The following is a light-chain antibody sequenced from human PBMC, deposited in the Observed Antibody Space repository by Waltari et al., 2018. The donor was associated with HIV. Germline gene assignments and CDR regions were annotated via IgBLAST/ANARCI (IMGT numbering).Light chain of an antibody. CDR2: DVT. J-gene: IGLJ2*01. CDR1: SRDVGGHDY. Sequence: QSALTQPRSVSGSPGQSVTISCTGTSRDVGGHDYVSWYQQRPGKAPQLMIYDVTERPSGVPDRVSGSKSANTASLTISGLQAEDEAEYYCCSFAGSNTLVFGGGTELTVL. CDR3: CSFAGSNTLV. V-gene: IGLV2-11*01.